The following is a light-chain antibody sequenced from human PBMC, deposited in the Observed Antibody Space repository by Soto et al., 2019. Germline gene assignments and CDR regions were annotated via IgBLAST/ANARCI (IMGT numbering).Light chain of an antibody. V-gene: IGKV3-20*01. CDR2: SSS. CDR3: QQYGRSPTWT. Sequence: EIVLTQSPGTLSLSPGERATLSCRASHTISGTYLAWYQQKPGQAPRLLIYSSSSRAAGVSDRFSGSGSGTDFSLTISRLEPEDFAMYYCQQYGRSPTWTFGQGTKVDI. J-gene: IGKJ1*01. CDR1: HTISGTY.